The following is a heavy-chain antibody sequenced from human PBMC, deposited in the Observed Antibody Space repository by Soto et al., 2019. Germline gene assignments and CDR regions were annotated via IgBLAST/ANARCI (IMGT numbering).Heavy chain of an antibody. CDR2: IYCSGST. Sequence: PSETLSLTCTVSGGSISSGGYYWIWLRQHPGKGLEWIGYIYCSGSTYYNPSLKSRVTISVDTSKNQFSLKLSSVTAADTAVYYCALMIPAPNWFDPWGQGTLVTIS. CDR3: ALMIPAPNWFDP. D-gene: IGHD2-2*01. CDR1: GGSISSGGYY. V-gene: IGHV4-31*03. J-gene: IGHJ5*02.